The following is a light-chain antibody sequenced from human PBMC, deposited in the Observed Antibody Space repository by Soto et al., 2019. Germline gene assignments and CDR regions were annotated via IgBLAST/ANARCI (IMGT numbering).Light chain of an antibody. CDR3: QQYNNWPYT. Sequence: EIVMTQSPATLSVSPGERATLSCRASQSVSSNLAWYQQKRGQAPRLLIYAASTRANGIPDRFSGSGSGTEFTLTISSLQSEDFAVYYCQQYNNWPYTFGQGTKLQIK. CDR2: AAS. V-gene: IGKV3-15*01. CDR1: QSVSSN. J-gene: IGKJ2*01.